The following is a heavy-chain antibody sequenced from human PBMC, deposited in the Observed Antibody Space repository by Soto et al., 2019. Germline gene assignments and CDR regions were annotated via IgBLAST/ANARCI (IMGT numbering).Heavy chain of an antibody. CDR2: SSYTGTT. V-gene: IGHV4-39*01. CDR1: EACSASGNDY. J-gene: IGHJ4*02. CDR3: ARPDSSSWAAPFGS. Sequence: SETLDITCTVSEACSASGNDYWGWFRQPPRKGLTWIGISSYTGTTYFNPSLRSRVTISFDTSKNQFSLRLTSVTASDTAVYYCARPDSSSWAAPFGSWGQGPLVTVS. D-gene: IGHD6-13*01.